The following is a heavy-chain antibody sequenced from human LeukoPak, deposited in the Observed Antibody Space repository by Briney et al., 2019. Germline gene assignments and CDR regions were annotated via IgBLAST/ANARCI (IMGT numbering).Heavy chain of an antibody. J-gene: IGHJ4*02. D-gene: IGHD6-19*01. CDR1: GFTFSSYA. CDR3: ARDPRHGTLAVARPVYYFDY. CDR2: ISYDGSNK. V-gene: IGHV3-30*04. Sequence: GGSLRLSCAASGFTFSSYAMHWVRQAPGKGLEWVAVISYDGSNKYYADSVKGRFTISRDNSKNTLYLQMNSLRAEDKAVYYCARDPRHGTLAVARPVYYFDYWGQGTLVTVSS.